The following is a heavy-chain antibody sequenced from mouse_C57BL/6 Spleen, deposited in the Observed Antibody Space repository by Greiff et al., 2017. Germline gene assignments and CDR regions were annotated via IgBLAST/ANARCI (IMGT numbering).Heavy chain of an antibody. J-gene: IGHJ1*03. CDR3: ARGGDYYDYDGGYFDV. Sequence: EVKLMESGPGLVKPSQSLSLTCSVTGYSITSGYYWNWIRQFPGNKLEWMGYISYDGSNNYNPSLKNRISITRDTSKNQFFLKLNSVTTEDTATYYCARGGDYYDYDGGYFDVWGTGTTVTVSS. V-gene: IGHV3-6*01. D-gene: IGHD2-4*01. CDR2: ISYDGSN. CDR1: GYSITSGYY.